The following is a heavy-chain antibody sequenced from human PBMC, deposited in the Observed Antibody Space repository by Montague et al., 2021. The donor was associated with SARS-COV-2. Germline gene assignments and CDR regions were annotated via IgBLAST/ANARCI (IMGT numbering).Heavy chain of an antibody. Sequence: SETLSLTCTVSGGSISSYYRSWIRQPPGKGLEWIGYIYYSGSTNYNPFLKSRVTISVDTSKNQFSLKLSSVTAADTAVYYCARTYYDILTGYYNRGAFDIWGQGTMVTVSS. CDR3: ARTYYDILTGYYNRGAFDI. CDR2: IYYSGST. J-gene: IGHJ3*02. D-gene: IGHD3-9*01. V-gene: IGHV4-59*08. CDR1: GGSISSYY.